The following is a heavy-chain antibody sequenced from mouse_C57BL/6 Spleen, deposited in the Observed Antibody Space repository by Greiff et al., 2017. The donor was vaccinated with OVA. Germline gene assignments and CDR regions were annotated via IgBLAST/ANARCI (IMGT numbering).Heavy chain of an antibody. D-gene: IGHD3-3*01. CDR2: INPNYGTT. Sequence: VQLMQSGPELVKPGASVKLSCKASGFSFTDYTMTWVQQSHGKSLEWIGVINPNYGTTSYNQKFKGKATLTVDQSSSTAYMQLNSLTSEDSAVYYCARGLGSFDDWGQGTTLTVSS. V-gene: IGHV1-39*01. CDR3: ARGLGSFDD. J-gene: IGHJ2*01. CDR1: GFSFTDYT.